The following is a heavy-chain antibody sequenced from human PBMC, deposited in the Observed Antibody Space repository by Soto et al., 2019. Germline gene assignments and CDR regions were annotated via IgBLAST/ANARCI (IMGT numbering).Heavy chain of an antibody. J-gene: IGHJ4*02. CDR3: ATNQPKSDSSSWYYFDY. CDR1: GYTLTELS. Sequence: ASVKVSCKVSGYTLTELSMHWVRQAPGKGLEWMGGFDPEDGETIYAQKFQGRVTMTEDTSTDTAYMELSSLRSEDTAVYYCATNQPKSDSSSWYYFDYWGQGTLVTASS. V-gene: IGHV1-24*01. CDR2: FDPEDGET. D-gene: IGHD6-13*01.